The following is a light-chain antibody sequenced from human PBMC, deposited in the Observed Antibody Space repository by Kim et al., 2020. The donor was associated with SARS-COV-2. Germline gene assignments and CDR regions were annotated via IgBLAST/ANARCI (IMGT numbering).Light chain of an antibody. CDR2: RNH. CDR1: KSNIGNNF. J-gene: IGLJ3*02. CDR3: ASWDDGLNGPV. Sequence: QSALTQPPSVSETPGQSVTISCSGSKSNIGNNFVYWYQQFPGAAPKLLVYRNHERPSGVPDRFSGSKSDTSASLAITGLRSADEADYYCASWDDGLNGPVFGGGTQLTVL. V-gene: IGLV1-47*01.